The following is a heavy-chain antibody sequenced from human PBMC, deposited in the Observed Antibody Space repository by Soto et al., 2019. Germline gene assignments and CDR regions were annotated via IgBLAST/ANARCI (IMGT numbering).Heavy chain of an antibody. Sequence: EVQLVESGGGLVKPGGSLRLSCAASGFTFSIYSMNWVRQAPGKGLEWVSSISSSSSYIYYADSVKGRITISRDNGKNSLYLQMNRLRAEDTSVYYCASHPRDSSGYWYYFDYWRQGTLVTVSS. CDR1: GFTFSIYS. J-gene: IGHJ4*02. CDR2: ISSSSSYI. V-gene: IGHV3-21*01. D-gene: IGHD3-22*01. CDR3: ASHPRDSSGYWYYFDY.